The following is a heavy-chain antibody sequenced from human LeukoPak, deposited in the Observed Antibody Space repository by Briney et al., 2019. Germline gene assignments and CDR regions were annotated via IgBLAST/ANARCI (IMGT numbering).Heavy chain of an antibody. CDR2: IYYSGST. J-gene: IGHJ6*02. Sequence: PSETLSLTCTVSGYSISSGYYWGWIRQPPGKGLEWIGSIYYSGSTNYNPSLKSRVTISVDTSKNQFSLKLSSVTAADTAVYYCARGSYYGSGSPLYGMDVWGQGTTVTVSS. D-gene: IGHD3-10*01. V-gene: IGHV4-38-2*02. CDR1: GYSISSGYY. CDR3: ARGSYYGSGSPLYGMDV.